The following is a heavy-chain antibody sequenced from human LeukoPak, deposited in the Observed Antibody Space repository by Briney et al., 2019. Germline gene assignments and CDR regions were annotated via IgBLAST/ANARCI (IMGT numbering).Heavy chain of an antibody. CDR3: ARDLDPGYFDWLLPPGY. D-gene: IGHD3-9*01. Sequence: GGSLRLSCAASGFTFSSYNMHWVRQAPGKGLEWVSSISSSSSYIYYADSVKGRFTISRDNAKNSLYLQMNSLRAEDTAVYYCARDLDPGYFDWLLPPGYWGQGTLVTVSS. CDR2: ISSSSSYI. J-gene: IGHJ4*02. V-gene: IGHV3-21*01. CDR1: GFTFSSYN.